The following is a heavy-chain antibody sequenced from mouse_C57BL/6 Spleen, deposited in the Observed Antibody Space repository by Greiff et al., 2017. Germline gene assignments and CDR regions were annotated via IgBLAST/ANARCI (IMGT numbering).Heavy chain of an antibody. Sequence: QVQLQQSGAELAKPGASVKLSCKASGYTFTSYWMHWVKQRPGQGLEWIGYINPSSGYTKYNQKFKDKATLTADKSSSTAYMQLSILTYEDSAVYYCASSGYGNYWYFDVWGTGTPLTASS. V-gene: IGHV1-7*01. CDR1: GYTFTSYW. CDR3: ASSGYGNYWYFDV. J-gene: IGHJ1*03. D-gene: IGHD3-1*01. CDR2: INPSSGYT.